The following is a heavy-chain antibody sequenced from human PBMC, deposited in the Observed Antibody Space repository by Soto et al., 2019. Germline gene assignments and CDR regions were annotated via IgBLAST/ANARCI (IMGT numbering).Heavy chain of an antibody. Sequence: SETLSLTCTVSGGSISNSSYYWGWIRQPPGKGLEWIGSIYYSGSTYYNPSLKSRVTISVDTSKNQFSLKLSSVTAADTAVYYCACIFSGGYGYGFYYYGMDVWGQGTTVTVS. CDR1: GGSISNSSYY. J-gene: IGHJ6*02. CDR2: IYYSGST. CDR3: ACIFSGGYGYGFYYYGMDV. D-gene: IGHD5-18*01. V-gene: IGHV4-39*01.